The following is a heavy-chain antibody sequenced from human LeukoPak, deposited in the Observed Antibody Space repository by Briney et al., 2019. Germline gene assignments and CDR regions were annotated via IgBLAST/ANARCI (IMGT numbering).Heavy chain of an antibody. CDR2: INPNSGGT. D-gene: IGHD1-26*01. CDR1: GYTFTGYY. V-gene: IGHV1-2*02. J-gene: IGHJ6*02. CDR3: ARGHGSYSYYYGMDV. Sequence: ASVKVSCKASGYTFTGYYMHWVRQAPGQGPEWMGWINPNSGGTNYAQKFQGRVTMTRDTSISTAYMELSRLRSDDTAVYYCARGHGSYSYYYGMDVWGQGTTVTVSS.